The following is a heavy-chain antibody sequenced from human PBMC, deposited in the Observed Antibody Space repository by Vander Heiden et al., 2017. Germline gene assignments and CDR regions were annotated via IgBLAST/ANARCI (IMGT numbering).Heavy chain of an antibody. CDR1: GGSISSSSYY. V-gene: IGHV4-39*01. CDR2: IYYSGST. CDR3: ARGGDIVVVPAASHNWFDP. J-gene: IGHJ5*02. D-gene: IGHD2-2*01. Sequence: QLQLQESGPGLVKPSETLSLTCTVSGGSISSSSYYWGWIRQPPGKGLEWIGSIYYSGSTYYNPSLKSRVTISVDTSKNQFSLKLSSVTAADTAVYYCARGGDIVVVPAASHNWFDPWGQGTLVTVSS.